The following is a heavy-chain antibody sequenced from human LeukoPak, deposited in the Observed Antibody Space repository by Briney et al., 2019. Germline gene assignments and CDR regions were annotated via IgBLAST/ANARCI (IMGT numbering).Heavy chain of an antibody. V-gene: IGHV1-2*02. J-gene: IGHJ4*02. CDR1: GYTFTGYY. CDR2: INPNSGGT. D-gene: IGHD6-19*01. Sequence: ASVKVSCKASGYTFTGYYMHWVRQAPGQGLEWMGWINPNSGGTNYAQKFQGRVTMTRDTSISTAYMELSRLRSDDTAVYYCARFKYSSGWYRPDYWGQGTLVTVSS. CDR3: ARFKYSSGWYRPDY.